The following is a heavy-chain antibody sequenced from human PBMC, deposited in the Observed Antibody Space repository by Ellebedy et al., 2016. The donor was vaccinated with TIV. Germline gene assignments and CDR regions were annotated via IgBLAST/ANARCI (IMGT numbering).Heavy chain of an antibody. Sequence: GGSLRLXCAASGFTFSTYAMSWVRQAPGKGLEWVSGISGSGATTYYADSVKGRFTISRDNSKNTLYLQMNSLRAEDTAVYYCSKWLVRNYYFDYWGQGTLVTVSS. D-gene: IGHD6-19*01. V-gene: IGHV3-23*01. CDR2: ISGSGATT. CDR3: SKWLVRNYYFDY. J-gene: IGHJ4*02. CDR1: GFTFSTYA.